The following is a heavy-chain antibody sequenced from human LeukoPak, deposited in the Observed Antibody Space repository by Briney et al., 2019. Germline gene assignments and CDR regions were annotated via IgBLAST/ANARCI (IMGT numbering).Heavy chain of an antibody. Sequence: SETLSLTCTVSGGSISSSSYYWGWIRQPPGKGLEWIGSIYYSGSTYYNPSLKSRVTISVDTSKNQFSLKLSSVTAADTAVYYCARVRWGSSTPNDAFDIWGQGTMVTVSS. CDR3: ARVRWGSSTPNDAFDI. J-gene: IGHJ3*02. V-gene: IGHV4-39*07. D-gene: IGHD3-16*01. CDR2: IYYSGST. CDR1: GGSISSSSYY.